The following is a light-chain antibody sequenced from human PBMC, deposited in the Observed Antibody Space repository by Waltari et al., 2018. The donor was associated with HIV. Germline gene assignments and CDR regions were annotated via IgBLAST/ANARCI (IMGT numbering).Light chain of an antibody. CDR1: QSVSSN. CDR2: GAS. J-gene: IGKJ4*01. Sequence: ILMTQSAATLSLSPGERATLTGRDSQSVSSNLAWYQQKPGQAPRLLIYGASTRATGIPARFSGSGSGTEFTLTISSLQSEDVAVYYCQQYNSWPLTFGGGTKVEIK. CDR3: QQYNSWPLT. V-gene: IGKV3-15*01.